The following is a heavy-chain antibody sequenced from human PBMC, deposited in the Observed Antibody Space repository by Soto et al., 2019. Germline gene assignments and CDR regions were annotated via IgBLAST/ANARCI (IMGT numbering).Heavy chain of an antibody. CDR2: ISWNSGSI. J-gene: IGHJ6*03. Sequence: GGSLRLSCAASGFTFDDYAMHWVRQAPGKGLEWVSGISWNSGSIGYADSVKGRFTISRDNAKNSLYLQMNSLRAEDTALYYCAKDSCSGGSCYGSEYYYYMDVWGKGTTVTVSS. CDR3: AKDSCSGGSCYGSEYYYYMDV. CDR1: GFTFDDYA. V-gene: IGHV3-9*01. D-gene: IGHD2-15*01.